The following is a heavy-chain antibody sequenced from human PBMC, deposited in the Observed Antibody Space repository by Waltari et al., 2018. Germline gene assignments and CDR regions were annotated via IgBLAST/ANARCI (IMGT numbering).Heavy chain of an antibody. D-gene: IGHD2-21*01. V-gene: IGHV4-38-2*01. CDR1: GYSISTGYY. CDR3: ARQGRVISGPESFFDY. J-gene: IGHJ4*02. CDR2: IHHRGST. Sequence: QVQLQESGPGLVKPSETLSLTCVVSGYSISTGYYWGWIRQPPGKGLEWIGRIHHRGSTYAHPSLKSRVTISVDTPNTLLSLRLNSVTAADTAVYYCARQGRVISGPESFFDYWGQGTPVTVSS.